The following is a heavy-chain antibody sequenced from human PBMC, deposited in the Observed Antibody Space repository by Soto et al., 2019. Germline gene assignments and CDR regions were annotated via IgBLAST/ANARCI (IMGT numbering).Heavy chain of an antibody. Sequence: GGSLRLSCAASGFTFSSYGMHWVRQAPGKGLEWVAVIWYDGSNKYYADSVKGRFTISRDNSKNTLYLQMNSLRAEDTAVYYCARDAELQAGNYYYYYYMDVWGKGTTVTVSS. CDR2: IWYDGSNK. V-gene: IGHV3-33*01. J-gene: IGHJ6*03. CDR1: GFTFSSYG. D-gene: IGHD1-7*01. CDR3: ARDAELQAGNYYYYYYMDV.